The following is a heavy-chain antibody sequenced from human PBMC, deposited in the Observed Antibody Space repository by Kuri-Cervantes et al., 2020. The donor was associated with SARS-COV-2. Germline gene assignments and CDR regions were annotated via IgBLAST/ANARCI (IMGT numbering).Heavy chain of an antibody. CDR2: INRSGST. Sequence: SETLSLTCAVYGGSFSGYYWSWIRQPPGKGLEWIGEINRSGSTTYNPSLESRVTMSVDTSRNQFSLKLSSVTAADTAVYYCARGDVVVVDDTSDYYGMDVWGQGTTGTVSS. V-gene: IGHV4-34*01. CDR3: ARGDVVVVDDTSDYYGMDV. CDR1: GGSFSGYY. D-gene: IGHD2-15*01. J-gene: IGHJ6*02.